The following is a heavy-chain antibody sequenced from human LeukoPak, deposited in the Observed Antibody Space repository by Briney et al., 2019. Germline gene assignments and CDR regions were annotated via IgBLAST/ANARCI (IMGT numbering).Heavy chain of an antibody. Sequence: AGGSLRLSCAASGFTFSSYWMSWVRQAPGKGLEWVANIKQDGSEIDYVDSVKGRFTISRDNAKNSLYLQMNSLRAEDTAVYYCARDNGRQWLVRGTDAFDIWGQGTMVTVSS. CDR2: IKQDGSEI. CDR3: ARDNGRQWLVRGTDAFDI. J-gene: IGHJ3*02. CDR1: GFTFSSYW. D-gene: IGHD6-19*01. V-gene: IGHV3-7*01.